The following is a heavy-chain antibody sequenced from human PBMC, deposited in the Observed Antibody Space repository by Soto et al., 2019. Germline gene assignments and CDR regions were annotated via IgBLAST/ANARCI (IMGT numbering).Heavy chain of an antibody. Sequence: KPSETLSLTCTVSGGSIRSAGHYWSWIRQHPGKGLEWIGYIYHSGSTYYNPSLKSRVTISVDRSKNQFSLKLSSVTAADTAVYYCAKLLSGSLGPWGQGTLVTVSS. D-gene: IGHD2-15*01. V-gene: IGHV4-30-2*01. CDR2: IYHSGST. CDR1: GGSIRSAGHY. J-gene: IGHJ5*02. CDR3: AKLLSGSLGP.